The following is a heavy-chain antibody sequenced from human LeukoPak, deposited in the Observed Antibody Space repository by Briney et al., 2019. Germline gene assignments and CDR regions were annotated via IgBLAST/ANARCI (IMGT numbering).Heavy chain of an antibody. Sequence: SETLSLTCAVYGGSFSGYYWSWIRQPPGKGLEWIGEINHSGSTNYNPSLKRRVTISVDTSKTQFSLKLSSVTAADTAVYYCARGTRLYDILTGYKYNWFDPWGQGTLVTVSS. J-gene: IGHJ5*02. D-gene: IGHD3-9*01. CDR1: GGSFSGYY. CDR3: ARGTRLYDILTGYKYNWFDP. CDR2: INHSGST. V-gene: IGHV4-34*01.